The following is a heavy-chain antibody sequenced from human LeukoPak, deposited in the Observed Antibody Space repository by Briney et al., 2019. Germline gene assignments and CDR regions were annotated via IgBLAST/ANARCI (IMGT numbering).Heavy chain of an antibody. CDR1: GYTFTGYY. V-gene: IGHV1-2*02. CDR2: VNPNSGGT. D-gene: IGHD3-22*01. Sequence: ASVKVSCKASGYTFTGYYMHWVRQAPGQGLEWMGWVNPNSGGTNYAQKFQGRVTMTRDTSISTAYMELSRLRSDDTAVYYCARDLPIGIYYDTWFDPWGQGTLVTVSS. J-gene: IGHJ5*02. CDR3: ARDLPIGIYYDTWFDP.